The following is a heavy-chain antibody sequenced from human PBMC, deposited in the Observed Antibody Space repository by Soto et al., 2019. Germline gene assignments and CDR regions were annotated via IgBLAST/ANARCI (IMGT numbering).Heavy chain of an antibody. D-gene: IGHD3-10*01. CDR3: AREVLLSGTMVRGVPLFDY. CDR1: GGTFSSYT. Sequence: QVQLVQSGAEVKKPGSSVKVSCKASGGTFSSYTISWVRQAPGQGLEWMGRIIPILGVANYAQKFQGRVTITADKSTSTAYMELSSLRSEDTAVYYCAREVLLSGTMVRGVPLFDYWGQGTLVTVSS. V-gene: IGHV1-69*08. CDR2: IIPILGVA. J-gene: IGHJ4*02.